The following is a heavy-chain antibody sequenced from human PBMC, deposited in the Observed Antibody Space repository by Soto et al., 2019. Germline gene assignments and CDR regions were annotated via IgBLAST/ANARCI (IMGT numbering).Heavy chain of an antibody. Sequence: QVQLVQSGPEVKMPGCSVKVSCKASGDTFNSYTINWVRQAPGQGLQWMGRTIPILAMSNYALKFQGRVTITADKSTTTAYMELSRLRSDDTAVYYCAASYGSGSRAFDYWGQGTLVTVSS. CDR2: TIPILAMS. V-gene: IGHV1-69*02. CDR1: GDTFNSYT. CDR3: AASYGSGSRAFDY. J-gene: IGHJ4*02. D-gene: IGHD3-10*01.